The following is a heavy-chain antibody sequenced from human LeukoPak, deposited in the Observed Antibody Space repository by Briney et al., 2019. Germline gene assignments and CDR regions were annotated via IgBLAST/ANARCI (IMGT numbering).Heavy chain of an antibody. D-gene: IGHD3-22*01. CDR1: GFTFSNYG. V-gene: IGHV3-30*03. J-gene: IGHJ4*02. CDR3: ARSTYYYDSSGGGLFDY. Sequence: GRSLRLSCAASGFTFSNYGIHWVRQAPGKGLEWVAVISHDGSNKYYGDSVKGRFTISRDNAKNSLYLQMNSLRAEDTAVYYCARSTYYYDSSGGGLFDYWGQGTLVTVSS. CDR2: ISHDGSNK.